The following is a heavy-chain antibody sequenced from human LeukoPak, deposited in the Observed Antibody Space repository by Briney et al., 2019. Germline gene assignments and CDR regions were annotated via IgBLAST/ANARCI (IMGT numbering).Heavy chain of an antibody. J-gene: IGHJ4*02. CDR1: GFTFSSYE. Sequence: PGGSLRLSCAASGFTFSSYEMNWVRQAPGKGLEWISYISGRSSTIYYADSVRGRFTISRDNAKNSMYLQMNSLRAEDTAVYYCARDRLTSGSYFFDYWGQGTLVTVSS. CDR3: ARDRLTSGSYFFDY. V-gene: IGHV3-48*01. CDR2: ISGRSSTI. D-gene: IGHD1-26*01.